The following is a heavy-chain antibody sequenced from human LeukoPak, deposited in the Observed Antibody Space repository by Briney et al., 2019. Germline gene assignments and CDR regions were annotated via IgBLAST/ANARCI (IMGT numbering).Heavy chain of an antibody. CDR3: AKVGGGYSDYDSGY. Sequence: GGSLRLSCAASGFTFSIYAMNWVRQAPGKGLEWVSAISGSGGSTYYADSVKGRFTISRDNSKNTVYLQMNSLRAEDTAIYYCAKVGGGYSDYDSGYWGQGTLVTVSS. D-gene: IGHD5-12*01. CDR1: GFTFSIYA. V-gene: IGHV3-23*01. J-gene: IGHJ4*02. CDR2: ISGSGGST.